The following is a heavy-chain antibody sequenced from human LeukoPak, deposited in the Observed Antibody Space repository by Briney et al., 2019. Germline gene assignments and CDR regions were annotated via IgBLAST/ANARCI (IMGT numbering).Heavy chain of an antibody. D-gene: IGHD3-22*01. CDR2: ISGSGGST. J-gene: IGHJ4*02. CDR1: GFTFSSYA. CDR3: AKDLMSMIVVVITQPFDY. Sequence: GGSLRLSCAASGFTFSSYAMSWVRQAPGKGLEWVSAISGSGGSTYYADSVKGRFTISRDNSKNTLYLQMNSLRAEDTAVYYCAKDLMSMIVVVITQPFDYWGQGTLVTVSS. V-gene: IGHV3-23*01.